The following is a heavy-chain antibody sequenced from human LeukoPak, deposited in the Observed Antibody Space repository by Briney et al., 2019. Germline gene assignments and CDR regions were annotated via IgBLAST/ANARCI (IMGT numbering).Heavy chain of an antibody. Sequence: PSETLSLTCAVYGGSFSGYYWSWIRQPPGKGLEWIGEINHSGSTNYNPSLKSRVTISVDTSKNQFSLKLSSVTAADTAVYYCARGAINVLLWFGELAPFDYWGQGTLVTVSS. D-gene: IGHD3-10*01. J-gene: IGHJ4*02. CDR1: GGSFSGYY. CDR3: ARGAINVLLWFGELAPFDY. CDR2: INHSGST. V-gene: IGHV4-34*01.